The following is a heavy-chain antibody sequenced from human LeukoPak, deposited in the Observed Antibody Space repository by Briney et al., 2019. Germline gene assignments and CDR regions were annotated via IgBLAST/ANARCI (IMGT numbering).Heavy chain of an antibody. CDR2: LHSDGTST. Sequence: GGSLRLSCAASGFTLSNYWMHWVRQAPGKGLVWVSRLHSDGTSTSYADSVRGRFTISRDNSKNTLYLQMNSLRAEDTDVYYCAKDRTLIAVAGTSNSWGQGTLVTVSS. J-gene: IGHJ4*02. D-gene: IGHD6-19*01. CDR3: AKDRTLIAVAGTSNS. V-gene: IGHV3-74*01. CDR1: GFTLSNYW.